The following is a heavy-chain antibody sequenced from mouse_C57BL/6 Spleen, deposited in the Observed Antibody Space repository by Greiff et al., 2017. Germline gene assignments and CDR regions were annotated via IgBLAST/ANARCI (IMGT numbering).Heavy chain of an antibody. D-gene: IGHD1-1*01. Sequence: QVHVKQSGAELVRPGASVTLSCKASGYTFTDYEMHWVKQTPVHGLEWIGAIDPETGGTAYNQKFKGKAILTADKSSSTAYMELRSLTSEDSAVYYCTTASYDYYAMDYWGQGTSVTVSS. V-gene: IGHV1-15*01. CDR1: GYTFTDYE. CDR2: IDPETGGT. J-gene: IGHJ4*01. CDR3: TTASYDYYAMDY.